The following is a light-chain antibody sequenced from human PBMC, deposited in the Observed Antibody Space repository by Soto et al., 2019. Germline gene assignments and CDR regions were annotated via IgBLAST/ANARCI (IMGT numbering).Light chain of an antibody. CDR1: ESISRH. CDR3: QQEYSTLAT. Sequence: DLQMSQSPSSLSASVGDRVTITCRAAESISRHLNWYQQKPGRAPDLLIYAASTLQNGVPYRVTGRGSGTEVTLTITGLQLEDFATYYGQQEYSTLATFGQGTRLEIK. J-gene: IGKJ5*01. V-gene: IGKV1-39*01. CDR2: AAS.